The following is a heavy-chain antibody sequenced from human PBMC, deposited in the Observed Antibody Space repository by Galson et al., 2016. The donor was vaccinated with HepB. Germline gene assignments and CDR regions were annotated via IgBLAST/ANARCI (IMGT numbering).Heavy chain of an antibody. D-gene: IGHD5-12*01. V-gene: IGHV4-59*01. CDR1: GGSISDYY. CDR2: IHDSGSA. CDR3: ARDQSYSSGYQSFDS. J-gene: IGHJ4*02. Sequence: SETLSVTCTVSGGSISDYYWSWIRQSPGKGLEWIAYIHDSGSATHNPSLRGRDTISMDRSKNEFSLRLTSVTAADTAVYYCARDQSYSSGYQSFDSWGQGILVTVSS.